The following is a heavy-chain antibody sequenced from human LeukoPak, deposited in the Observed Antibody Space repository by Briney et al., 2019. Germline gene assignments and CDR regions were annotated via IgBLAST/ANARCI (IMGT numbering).Heavy chain of an antibody. Sequence: ASVKVSCKASGYTLTSYYMHWVRHPPGQGLEWMGISKPSSGSTSYAQKFQCRVTMTRDTSTSTVYMELSSLRAEDTAVYYCAAGFEWLSMRERGYWGQGTLVTVSS. CDR1: GYTLTSYY. D-gene: IGHD3-3*01. CDR2: SKPSSGST. CDR3: AAGFEWLSMRERGY. V-gene: IGHV1-46*01. J-gene: IGHJ4*02.